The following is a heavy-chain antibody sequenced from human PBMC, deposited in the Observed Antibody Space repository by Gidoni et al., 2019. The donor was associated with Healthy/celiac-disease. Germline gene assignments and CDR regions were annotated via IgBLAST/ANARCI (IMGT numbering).Heavy chain of an antibody. J-gene: IGHJ4*02. D-gene: IGHD1-26*01. Sequence: EVQLVESGGGFVQPGGSLRLSCAASGVTFNSHWMMWVRQAPGKGLEWVANIKEDGSEKNYVDSVKGRFTISRDNDKNSLCLQMNSLRPEDTAVYYCARLVGAMRKYYFADWGQGTLVTVSS. CDR1: GVTFNSHW. V-gene: IGHV3-7*01. CDR3: ARLVGAMRKYYFAD. CDR2: IKEDGSEK.